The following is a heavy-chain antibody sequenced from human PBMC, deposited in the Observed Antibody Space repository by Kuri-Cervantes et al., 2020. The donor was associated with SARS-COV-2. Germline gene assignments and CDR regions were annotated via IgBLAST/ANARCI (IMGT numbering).Heavy chain of an antibody. CDR1: GFTFSSHA. V-gene: IGHV3-23*01. CDR3: AKGFVPAAPRGDY. Sequence: GESLKISCSASGFTFSSHALHWVRQTPGEGLEWVSAISGSGGSTYYADSVKGRFTISRDNSKNTLYLQMNSLRAEDTAVYYCAKGFVPAAPRGDYWGQGTLVTVSS. D-gene: IGHD2-2*01. CDR2: ISGSGGST. J-gene: IGHJ4*02.